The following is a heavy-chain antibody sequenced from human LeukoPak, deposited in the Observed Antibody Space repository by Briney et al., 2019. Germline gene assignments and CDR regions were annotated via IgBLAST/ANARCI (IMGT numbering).Heavy chain of an antibody. CDR3: SRSYRYNWFDP. D-gene: IGHD4-11*01. J-gene: IGHJ5*02. CDR1: GGSISSSSYY. CDR2: IYYSGST. Sequence: PSETLSLTCTVSGGSISSSSYYWGWIRQPPGKGLEWIGSIYYSGSTYYNPSLKSRVTISVDTSKNQFSLKLSSVTAADTAVYYCSRSYRYNWFDPWGQGTLVTVSS. V-gene: IGHV4-39*07.